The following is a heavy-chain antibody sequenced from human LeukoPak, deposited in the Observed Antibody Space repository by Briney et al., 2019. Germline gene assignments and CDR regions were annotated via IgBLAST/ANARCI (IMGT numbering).Heavy chain of an antibody. V-gene: IGHV3-33*01. CDR1: GFTFSSYG. CDR3: ARDRRAGLLLVVDWFDP. Sequence: PGGSLRLSCAASGFTFSSYGMHWVRQAPSKGLEWVAVLWYDGSNKHYADSVKGRFTISRDNSKNTLYLEMNSLRAEDTAVYYCARDRRAGLLLVVDWFDPWGQGTLVTVSS. CDR2: LWYDGSNK. J-gene: IGHJ5*02. D-gene: IGHD3-3*01.